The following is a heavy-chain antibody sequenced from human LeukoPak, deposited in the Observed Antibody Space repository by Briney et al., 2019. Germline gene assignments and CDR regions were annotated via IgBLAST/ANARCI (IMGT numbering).Heavy chain of an antibody. V-gene: IGHV4-4*07. CDR3: ARVGTGTNGYYFDY. J-gene: IGHJ4*02. CDR2: IYTSGST. Sequence: SETLSLTCTVSGGSISSYYWSWIRQPAGKGLEWIGRIYTSGSTNYNPSLKSRVTMSVNTSKNQFSLKLSSVTAADTAVYYCARVGTGTNGYYFDYWGQGTLVTVSS. D-gene: IGHD1-7*01. CDR1: GGSISSYY.